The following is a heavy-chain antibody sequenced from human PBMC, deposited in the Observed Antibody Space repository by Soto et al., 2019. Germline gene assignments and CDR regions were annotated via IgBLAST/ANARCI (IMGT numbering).Heavy chain of an antibody. V-gene: IGHV3-48*03. CDR2: ISSSGSTI. Sequence: EVQLVESGGGLVQPGGSLRLSCAASGFTFSSYEMNWVRQAPGKGLELVSYISSSGSTIYYADSVKGRFTISRYNAKNAQYLQMNSLRAEDTAVYDCARVGLHFCSGYYTYYYYGMDVWGQGTTVTGSS. J-gene: IGHJ6*02. D-gene: IGHD3-3*01. CDR3: ARVGLHFCSGYYTYYYYGMDV. CDR1: GFTFSSYE.